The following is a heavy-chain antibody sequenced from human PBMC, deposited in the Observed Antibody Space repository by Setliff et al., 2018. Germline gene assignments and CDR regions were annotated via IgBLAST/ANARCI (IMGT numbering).Heavy chain of an antibody. V-gene: IGHV4-34*01. D-gene: IGHD2-15*01. J-gene: IGHJ4*02. CDR2: ISPGGST. CDR1: GGGGSFSAYY. Sequence: TSETLSLTCGVSGGGGSFSAYYWSWIRQPPGKGLEWIGEISPGGSTICNPSLRSRVTMSVDTSKNRFSLNLTSVTAADTAVYYCATSGFCSAGSCYSFDDWGQGALVTVSS. CDR3: ATSGFCSAGSCYSFDD.